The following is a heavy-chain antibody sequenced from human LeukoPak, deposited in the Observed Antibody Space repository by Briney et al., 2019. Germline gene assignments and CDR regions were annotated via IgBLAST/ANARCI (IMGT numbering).Heavy chain of an antibody. Sequence: GGSLRLSCAASGFTLSNYWMHWVRQAPGKGLVWVSRINADGSSASYADSVKSRFTIPRDNAKNTLYLQMNSLRAEDTAMYYCARDYGRSRDYGMDVWGQGTTVTVSS. CDR3: ARDYGRSRDYGMDV. V-gene: IGHV3-74*01. CDR1: GFTLSNYW. J-gene: IGHJ6*02. D-gene: IGHD3-10*01. CDR2: INADGSSA.